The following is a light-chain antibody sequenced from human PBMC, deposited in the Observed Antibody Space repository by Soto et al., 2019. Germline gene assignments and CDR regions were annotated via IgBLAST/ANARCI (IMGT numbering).Light chain of an antibody. CDR2: GAS. CDR3: QQYHTDWT. V-gene: IGKV3-15*01. Sequence: DIVLTQSPANLSVSPGERATLSCRASQSVSSYLAWYQQKPGQSPRLLIFGASNRATGIPARFSGSGSGTEFTLTISSLQADDFATYYCQQYHTDWTVGQGTKVEIK. J-gene: IGKJ1*01. CDR1: QSVSSY.